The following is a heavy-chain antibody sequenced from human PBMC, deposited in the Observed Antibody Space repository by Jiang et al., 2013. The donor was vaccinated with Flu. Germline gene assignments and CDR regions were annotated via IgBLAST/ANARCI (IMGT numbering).Heavy chain of an antibody. CDR2: ISYDGSNK. Sequence: VQLLESGGGVVQPGRSLRLSCAASGFTFSSYAMHWVRQAPGKGLEWVAVISYDGSNKYYADSVKGRFTISRDNSKNTLYLQMNSLRAEDTAVYYCASHTVTSGSGDDYWAREPWSPSPQ. CDR3: ASHTVTSGSGDDY. D-gene: IGHD4-17*01. CDR1: GFTFSSYA. J-gene: IGHJ4*02. V-gene: IGHV3-30-3*01.